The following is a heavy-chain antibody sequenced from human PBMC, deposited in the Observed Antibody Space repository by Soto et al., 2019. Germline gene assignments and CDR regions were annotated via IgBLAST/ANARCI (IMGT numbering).Heavy chain of an antibody. D-gene: IGHD5-18*01. CDR3: ARAPARGIQLWFPHYYYGMDV. CDR1: GGSFSCYY. CDR2: INHSGST. J-gene: IGHJ6*02. Sequence: PSETLSLTCAVYGGSFSCYYWSWIRQPPGKGLEWIGEINHSGSTNYNPSPKSRVTISVDTSKNQFSLKLSSVTAADTAVYYCARAPARGIQLWFPHYYYGMDVWGQGTTVTVSS. V-gene: IGHV4-34*01.